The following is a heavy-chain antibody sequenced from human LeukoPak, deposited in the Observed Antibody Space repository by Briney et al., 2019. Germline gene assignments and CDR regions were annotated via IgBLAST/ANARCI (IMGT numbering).Heavy chain of an antibody. CDR3: ARGDGYNYGAWFSAPDTYGMDV. CDR1: GYTFTSYD. J-gene: IGHJ6*02. CDR2: MNPNSGNT. V-gene: IGHV1-8*02. D-gene: IGHD5-24*01. Sequence: GASVKVSCKASGYTFTSYDINWVRQATGQGLEWMGWMNPNSGNTGYAQKFQGRVTMTRNTSISTAYMELSSLRSEDTAVYYCARGDGYNYGAWFSAPDTYGMDVWGQGTTVTVSS.